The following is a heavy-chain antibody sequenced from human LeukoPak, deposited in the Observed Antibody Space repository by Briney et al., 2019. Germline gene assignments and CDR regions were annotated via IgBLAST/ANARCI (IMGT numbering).Heavy chain of an antibody. CDR2: ISNNGGST. V-gene: IGHV3-64*04. D-gene: IGHD2-21*01. CDR1: GFSFSSYA. Sequence: GGSLRLSCSASGFSFSSYAMYWVRQAPGKGLEYVSAISNNGGSTYYADSVKGRFTISRDNAKNSLYLQMNSLRAEDTAVYYCARDVSTYCGGDCYHGMDVWGQGTTVTVSS. CDR3: ARDVSTYCGGDCYHGMDV. J-gene: IGHJ6*02.